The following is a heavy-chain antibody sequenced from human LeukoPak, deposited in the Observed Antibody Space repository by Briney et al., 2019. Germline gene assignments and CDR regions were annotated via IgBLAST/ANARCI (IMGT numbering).Heavy chain of an antibody. J-gene: IGHJ4*02. V-gene: IGHV3-7*04. CDR2: INKDGSEQ. CDR1: GFAFSNYF. D-gene: IGHD3-22*01. CDR3: AGSSSGHDGSGYRPFDY. Sequence: GGSLRLSCEASGFAFSNYFMTWVRQAPGKGLEWVVNINKDGSEQNYVDSVRGRFTISRDNAKNSLSLQMNSLRAKDTAVYYCAGSSSGHDGSGYRPFDYWGQGTLVTVSS.